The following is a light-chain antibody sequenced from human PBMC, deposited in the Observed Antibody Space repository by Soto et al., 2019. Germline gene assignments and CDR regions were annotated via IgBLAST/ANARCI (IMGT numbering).Light chain of an antibody. CDR3: CSYAGSSTFWV. CDR1: SSDVGSYNL. V-gene: IGLV2-23*03. Sequence: QSALTQPASVSGSPGQSITISCTGTSSDVGSYNLVSWYQQHQGKAPKLMIYEGSKRPSGVSNRFAGSKSGNTASLTISGLQAEDEADYYCCSYAGSSTFWVFGGGTKPTVL. CDR2: EGS. J-gene: IGLJ3*02.